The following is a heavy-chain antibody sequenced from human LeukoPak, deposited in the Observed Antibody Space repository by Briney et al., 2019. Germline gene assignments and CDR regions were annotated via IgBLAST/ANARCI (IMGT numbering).Heavy chain of an antibody. J-gene: IGHJ4*02. CDR2: ISSSSSYI. CDR3: AREIRDYYDSSGYPQGYFDY. V-gene: IGHV3-21*01. CDR1: GFTFSSYS. D-gene: IGHD3-22*01. Sequence: GGSLRLSCAASGFTFSSYSMNWVRQAPGKGLEWVSSISSSSSYIYYADSVKGRFTISRDNAKNSLYLQMNSLRAEDTAVYYCAREIRDYYDSSGYPQGYFDYWGQGTLVTVSS.